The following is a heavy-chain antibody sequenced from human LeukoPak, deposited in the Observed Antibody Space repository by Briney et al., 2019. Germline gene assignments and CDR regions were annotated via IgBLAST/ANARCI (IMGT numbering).Heavy chain of an antibody. D-gene: IGHD3-22*01. J-gene: IGHJ3*02. CDR2: IYYSGST. CDR1: GGSISSSSYY. Sequence: SETLSLTCTVSGGSISSSSYYWGWIRQPPGKGLEWIGSIYYSGSTYYNPSLKSRVTISVDTSKNQFSLKLSSVTAADTAVYYCAGPYDSSGPDAFDIWGQGTMVTVSS. V-gene: IGHV4-39*01. CDR3: AGPYDSSGPDAFDI.